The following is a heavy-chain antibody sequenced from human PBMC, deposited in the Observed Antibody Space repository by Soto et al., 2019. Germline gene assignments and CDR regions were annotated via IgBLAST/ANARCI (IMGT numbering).Heavy chain of an antibody. Sequence: SVKVSCKASGDTFSSYGINWVRQAPGQGLEWMGGIIPIFGTANYAQKFQGRVTITADMSTSTAYLELSSLRSEDTAVYYCASDPPRETITDKYYYYYYGVDVWGKGTSVTVSS. CDR2: IIPIFGTA. J-gene: IGHJ6*04. CDR1: GDTFSSYG. CDR3: ASDPPRETITDKYYYYYYGVDV. D-gene: IGHD5-12*01. V-gene: IGHV1-69*06.